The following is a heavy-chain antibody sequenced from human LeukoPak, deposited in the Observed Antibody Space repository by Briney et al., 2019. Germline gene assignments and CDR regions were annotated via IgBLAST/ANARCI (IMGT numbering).Heavy chain of an antibody. D-gene: IGHD5-24*01. CDR2: ISSDGTTDT. V-gene: IGHV3-43D*03. CDR1: GFPFDEYA. CDR3: VKGGYNGNFDY. Sequence: GGSLRLSCAASGFPFDEYAMYWVRQTPGKGLEWVSLISSDGTTDTDYADSVKGRFTVSRGNLKSSLYLQLNNLRTEDTALYYCVKGGYNGNFDYWGQGTLVTVSS. J-gene: IGHJ4*02.